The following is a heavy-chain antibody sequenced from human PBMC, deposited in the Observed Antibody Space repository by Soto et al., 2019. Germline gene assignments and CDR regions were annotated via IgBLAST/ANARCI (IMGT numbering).Heavy chain of an antibody. V-gene: IGHV4-30-4*01. D-gene: IGHD4-17*01. CDR2: IYYSGTT. Sequence: TLTLTCTASGGSFSRGDFYWVCLGQPPVKVLEWIGYIYYSGTTYYNPSLKGRVTISVDTSKNQFSLKLSSVTAADTAVYYCAGHEYCDYVFDYWGQGTLVTVSS. J-gene: IGHJ4*02. CDR3: AGHEYCDYVFDY. CDR1: GGSFSRGDFY.